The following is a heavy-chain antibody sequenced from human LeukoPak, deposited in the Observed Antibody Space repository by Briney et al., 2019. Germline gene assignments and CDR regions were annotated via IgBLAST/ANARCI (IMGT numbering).Heavy chain of an antibody. CDR1: GFTFSPYW. CDR3: ARERYCSSGNCYSDY. Sequence: PRGSLRLSCAASGFTFSPYWMSWVRQAPGKGLEWVANVNQDGSGKYYVDSVKGLFTISRDNYKNSLYLQMNSLRAEDTAVYYCARERYCSSGNCYSDYWGQGTLVTVSS. D-gene: IGHD2-15*01. CDR2: VNQDGSGK. V-gene: IGHV3-7*01. J-gene: IGHJ4*02.